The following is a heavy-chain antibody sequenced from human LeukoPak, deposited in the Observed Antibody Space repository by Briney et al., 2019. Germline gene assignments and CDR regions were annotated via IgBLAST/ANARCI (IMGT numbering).Heavy chain of an antibody. D-gene: IGHD3-10*01. CDR1: GYTFTSYG. J-gene: IGHJ4*02. V-gene: IGHV1-46*01. Sequence: ASVKVSCKASGYTFTSYGISWVRQAPGQGLEWMGIINPSGGNTNNAQKFQGRVTMTRDTSTSTVYMELSGLKSEDTAVYFCAREPGAHTFNFDYWGQGTLVTVSS. CDR3: AREPGAHTFNFDY. CDR2: INPSGGNT.